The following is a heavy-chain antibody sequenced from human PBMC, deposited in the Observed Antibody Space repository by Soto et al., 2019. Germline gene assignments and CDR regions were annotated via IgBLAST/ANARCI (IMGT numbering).Heavy chain of an antibody. D-gene: IGHD6-13*01. Sequence: GGSLRRSCAVSGFTFSDYYMTWIRQAPGKGLEWVSYISSSTSHTNYADSVKGRFTISRGNAKNSLFLQMNSLRAEDTAVYYCARGRGAAADYFDFWGQGTLVPVSS. CDR1: GFTFSDYY. V-gene: IGHV3-11*05. CDR3: ARGRGAAADYFDF. CDR2: ISSSTSHT. J-gene: IGHJ4*02.